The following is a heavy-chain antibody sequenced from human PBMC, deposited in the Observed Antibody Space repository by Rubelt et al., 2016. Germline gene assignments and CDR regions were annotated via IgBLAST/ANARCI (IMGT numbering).Heavy chain of an antibody. D-gene: IGHD2-15*01. CDR3: AKFDLGCSGVSCYSVRGVVDI. CDR2: ISGSGGST. CDR1: GFTFSSYA. J-gene: IGHJ3*02. Sequence: EVQLLESGGGLVQPGGSLRLSCAASGFTFSSYAMSWVRQAPGKGLEWVSAISGSGGSTYYADSVKGLFLLSRDNSNNTLYLQMNSLRAEDTAVYYCAKFDLGCSGVSCYSVRGVVDIWGQGTMVTVSS. V-gene: IGHV3-23*01.